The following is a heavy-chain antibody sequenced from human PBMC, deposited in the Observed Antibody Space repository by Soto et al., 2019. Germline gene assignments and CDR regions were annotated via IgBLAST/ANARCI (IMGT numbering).Heavy chain of an antibody. CDR2: IWYDGSNK. V-gene: IGHV3-33*01. J-gene: IGHJ4*02. Sequence: GGSLRLSCAASGFTFSSYGMHWVRQAPGKGLEWVAVIWYDGSNKYYADSVKGRFTISRDNSKNTLYMQMNSLRAEDTAVYYCARETNAGDTSGWLSHWGQGTLVT. CDR3: ARETNAGDTSGWLSH. D-gene: IGHD6-19*01. CDR1: GFTFSSYG.